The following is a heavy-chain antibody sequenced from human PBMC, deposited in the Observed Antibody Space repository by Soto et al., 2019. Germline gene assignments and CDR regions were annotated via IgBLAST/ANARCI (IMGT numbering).Heavy chain of an antibody. CDR3: ARGDYDFRSGYPADAFDI. D-gene: IGHD3-3*01. CDR1: GYTFTSYG. Sequence: WASVKVSCKASGYTFTSYGISWVRQAPGQGLEWMGWISAYNGNTNYAQKLQGRVTMTTDTSTSTAYMELRSRRSDDTAVYYCARGDYDFRSGYPADAFDIWGQGKMVTVSS. CDR2: ISAYNGNT. J-gene: IGHJ3*02. V-gene: IGHV1-18*01.